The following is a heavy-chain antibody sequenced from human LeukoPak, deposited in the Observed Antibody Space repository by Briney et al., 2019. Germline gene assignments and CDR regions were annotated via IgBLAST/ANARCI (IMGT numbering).Heavy chain of an antibody. Sequence: PGGSLRLSCAASGFTVSSNYMSWVRQAPGKGLEWVSVIYSGGSTYYADSVKGRFTISRGNSKNPLYLQMNSLRAEDTAVYYRARDLDDSRGYYLGGNAFDIWGQGTMVPVPS. V-gene: IGHV3-53*01. D-gene: IGHD3-22*01. CDR1: GFTVSSNY. CDR2: IYSGGST. J-gene: IGHJ3*02. CDR3: ARDLDDSRGYYLGGNAFDI.